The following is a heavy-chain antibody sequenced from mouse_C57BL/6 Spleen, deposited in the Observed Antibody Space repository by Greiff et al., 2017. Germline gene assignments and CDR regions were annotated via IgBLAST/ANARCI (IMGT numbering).Heavy chain of an antibody. J-gene: IGHJ2*01. V-gene: IGHV1-9*01. CDR3: AKRYYGSSLYYFDY. Sequence: QVQLKESGAELMKPGASVKLSCKATGYTFTGYWIEWVKQRPGHGLEWIGEILPGSGSTNYNEKFKGKATFTADASSYTAYMQLSRLTTKDSAIYYCAKRYYGSSLYYFDYWGQGTTLTVSS. CDR1: GYTFTGYW. CDR2: ILPGSGST. D-gene: IGHD1-1*01.